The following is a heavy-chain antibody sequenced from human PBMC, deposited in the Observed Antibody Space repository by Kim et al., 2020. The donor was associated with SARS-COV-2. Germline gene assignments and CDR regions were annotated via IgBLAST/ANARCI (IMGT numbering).Heavy chain of an antibody. CDR3: AKGGTDGYSSSWYFFDY. Sequence: GGSLRLSCAASGFTFSSYGMHWVRQAPGKGLEWVAVIWYDGSNKYYADSVKGRFTISRDNSKNTLYLQMNSLRAEDTAVYYCAKGGTDGYSSSWYFFDYWGQGTLVTVSS. CDR1: GFTFSSYG. CDR2: IWYDGSNK. J-gene: IGHJ4*02. D-gene: IGHD6-13*01. V-gene: IGHV3-33*06.